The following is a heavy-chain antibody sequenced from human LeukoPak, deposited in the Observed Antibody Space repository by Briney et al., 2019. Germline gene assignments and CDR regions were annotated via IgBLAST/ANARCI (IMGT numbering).Heavy chain of an antibody. CDR3: ARGWASSRRKAFDI. Sequence: PGGSLRLSCAASGFTFSSYWMNWLRQAPGKGLEWVANINQDGSEKFYVDSVKGRFTISRDNAKNSLYLQLNSPRAEDTAVYYCARGWASSRRKAFDIWGQGTMVTVSS. D-gene: IGHD3-16*01. J-gene: IGHJ3*02. CDR2: INQDGSEK. CDR1: GFTFSSYW. V-gene: IGHV3-7*03.